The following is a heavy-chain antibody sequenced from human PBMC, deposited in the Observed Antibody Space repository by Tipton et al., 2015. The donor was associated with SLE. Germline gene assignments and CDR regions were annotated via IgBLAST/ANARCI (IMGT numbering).Heavy chain of an antibody. CDR2: INHSGST. CDR1: GGSFSDYF. V-gene: IGHV4-34*01. CDR3: ARCTIFGVARGSFDS. Sequence: TLSLTCAVYGGSFSDYFWTWIRQSPGKGLEWIGDINHSGSTDYHPSLKSRVTMSVDTSKNQSSLKLTSVTAADTALYYCARCTIFGVARGSFDSWGQGTLVTVS. D-gene: IGHD3-3*01. J-gene: IGHJ4*02.